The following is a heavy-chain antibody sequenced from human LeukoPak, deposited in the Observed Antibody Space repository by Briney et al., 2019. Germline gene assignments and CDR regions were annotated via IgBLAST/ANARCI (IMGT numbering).Heavy chain of an antibody. CDR2: ISSSSSYI. J-gene: IGHJ4*02. V-gene: IGHV3-21*01. CDR1: GFTFSSYA. CDR3: AIDRYSSGWYTFVY. D-gene: IGHD6-19*01. Sequence: PGGSLRLSCAASGFTFSSYAMTWVRQAPGKGLEWVSSISSSSSYISYADSVEGRFTISRDNAKNSLDLQMNSLRAEDTAVYYCAIDRYSSGWYTFVYWGQGTLVTVSS.